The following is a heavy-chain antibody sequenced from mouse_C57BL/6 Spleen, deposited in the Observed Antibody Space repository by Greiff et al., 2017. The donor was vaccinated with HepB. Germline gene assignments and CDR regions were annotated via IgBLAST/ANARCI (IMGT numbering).Heavy chain of an antibody. CDR1: GFTFTDYY. V-gene: IGHV7-3*01. J-gene: IGHJ1*03. Sequence: EVMLVESGGGLVQPGGSLSLSCAASGFTFTDYYMSWVRQPPGKALEWLGFIRNKANGYTTEYSASVKGRFTISRDNSQSILYLQMNALRAEDSATYYCARCPITTVVVYYWYFDVWGTGTTVTVSS. D-gene: IGHD1-1*01. CDR3: ARCPITTVVVYYWYFDV. CDR2: IRNKANGYTT.